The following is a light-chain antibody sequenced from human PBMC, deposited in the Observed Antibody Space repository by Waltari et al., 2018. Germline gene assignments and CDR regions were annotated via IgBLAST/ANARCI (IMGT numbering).Light chain of an antibody. V-gene: IGKV1-39*01. J-gene: IGKJ4*01. CDR2: ASS. Sequence: DIQMTQSPSSLSASVGDRVPITCRASQSISTSVNWYQQKPGKAPRLLFYASSGLQSGVPSKFSGGGSGTNFTLTITSLEPEDFAAYYCQQSYDNPLTFGGGTRVESK. CDR3: QQSYDNPLT. CDR1: QSISTS.